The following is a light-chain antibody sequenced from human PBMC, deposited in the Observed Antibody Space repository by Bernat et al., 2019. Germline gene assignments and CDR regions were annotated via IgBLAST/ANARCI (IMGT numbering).Light chain of an antibody. CDR3: QQLNSYPIT. J-gene: IGKJ5*01. CDR1: QVIGTY. CDR2: GAS. V-gene: IGKV1-9*01. Sequence: DIQLTQSPPFLSASVGDRVTITCRASQVIGTYLAWYQQKPGKAPNLLIYGASTLQTGVPLRFSGSGSGTEFTLTISSLRPEDFATYHCQQLNSYPITFGQGTRLEIK.